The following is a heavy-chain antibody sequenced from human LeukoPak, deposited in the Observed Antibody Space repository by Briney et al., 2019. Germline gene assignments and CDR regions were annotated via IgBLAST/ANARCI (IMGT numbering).Heavy chain of an antibody. CDR1: GGSIYSYY. CDR3: ASEVVVPAAFDY. Sequence: SETLSLTCTVSGGSIYSYYWSWIRQPPGKGLEWIGYIYYSGSTNYNPSLKSRVTISVDTSKNQFSLKLSSVTAADTAVYYCASEVVVPAAFDYWGQGTLVTVSS. CDR2: IYYSGST. D-gene: IGHD2-2*01. J-gene: IGHJ4*02. V-gene: IGHV4-59*08.